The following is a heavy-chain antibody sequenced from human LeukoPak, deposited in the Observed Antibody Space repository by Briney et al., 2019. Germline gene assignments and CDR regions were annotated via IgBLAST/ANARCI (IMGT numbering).Heavy chain of an antibody. V-gene: IGHV3-74*01. D-gene: IGHD3-3*01. CDR1: GFTFSSYW. CDR3: ARVEYGYYDFWSGLYYFDY. Sequence: PGGSLRLSCAASGFTFSSYWMHWVRQAPGKGPVWVSRIYSGGSSTSYADSVKGRFTISRDNAKNTLYLQMNSLRAEDTAVYYCARVEYGYYDFWSGLYYFDYWGQGTLVTVSS. CDR2: IYSGGSST. J-gene: IGHJ4*02.